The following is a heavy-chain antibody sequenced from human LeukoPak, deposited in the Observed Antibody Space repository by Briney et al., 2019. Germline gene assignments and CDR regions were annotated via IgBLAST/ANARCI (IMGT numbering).Heavy chain of an antibody. V-gene: IGHV3-66*01. CDR2: IYSGGST. Sequence: TGGSLRLSCAASGFTVSNNYMRWVRQAPGKGLEWVSLIYSGGSTYYADSVKGRFIISRDNSKNTLYLQMTSLRVEDTAVYYCARLSAMVRGPEDIFYFEYWGLGTLVTVSS. CDR1: GFTVSNNY. D-gene: IGHD3-10*01. CDR3: ARLSAMVRGPEDIFYFEY. J-gene: IGHJ4*02.